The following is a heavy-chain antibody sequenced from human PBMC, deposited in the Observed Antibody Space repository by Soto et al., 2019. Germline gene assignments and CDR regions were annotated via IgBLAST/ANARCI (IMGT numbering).Heavy chain of an antibody. CDR3: VRAPNYDFWSGFYPFDY. D-gene: IGHD3-3*01. Sequence: PGGSLRLSCVGSGFTFSPYAIHWVRQAPGKGLEWVAFISYDGDNQYYADSVKGRVTISRDNSKNTVYLQMNSLRDEDTAVYYCVRAPNYDFWSGFYPFDYWGQGALVTVSS. CDR2: ISYDGDNQ. CDR1: GFTFSPYA. J-gene: IGHJ4*02. V-gene: IGHV3-30-3*01.